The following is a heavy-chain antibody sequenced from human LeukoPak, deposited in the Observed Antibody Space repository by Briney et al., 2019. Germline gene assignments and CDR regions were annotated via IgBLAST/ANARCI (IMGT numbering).Heavy chain of an antibody. Sequence: GGSLRLSCAASGFTFSSYGMHWVRKAPGKGLEWVAVIWYDGSNKYYADSVKGRFTISRDNSKNTLYLQMNSLRAEDTAVYYCAKDYSSGWGTKGFLFDYWGQGTLVTVSS. CDR1: GFTFSSYG. CDR3: AKDYSSGWGTKGFLFDY. CDR2: IWYDGSNK. J-gene: IGHJ4*02. V-gene: IGHV3-33*06. D-gene: IGHD6-19*01.